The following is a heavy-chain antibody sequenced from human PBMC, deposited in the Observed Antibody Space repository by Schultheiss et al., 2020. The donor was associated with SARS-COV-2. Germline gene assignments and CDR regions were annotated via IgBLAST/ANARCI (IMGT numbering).Heavy chain of an antibody. CDR2: INHSGST. CDR1: GGSFSGYY. V-gene: IGHV4-34*01. D-gene: IGHD6-13*01. Sequence: SETLSLTCAVYGGSFSGYYWSWIRQPPGKGLEWIGEINHSGSTNYNPSLKSRVTISEDTSKNQFSLKLSYVTAADTAVYYCARVAAAGDFFDYWGQGTLVTVSS. CDR3: ARVAAAGDFFDY. J-gene: IGHJ4*02.